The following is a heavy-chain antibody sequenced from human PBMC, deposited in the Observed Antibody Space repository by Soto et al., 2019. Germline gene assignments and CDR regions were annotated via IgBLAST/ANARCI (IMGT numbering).Heavy chain of an antibody. CDR3: ARDHYYDSSGDSPPLDY. CDR1: GYTFTSYG. CDR2: ISAYNGNT. Sequence: QVQLVQSGAEVKKPGASVKVSCKASGYTFTSYGISWVRQAPGQGLEWMGWISAYNGNTNYAQKLQGRVTMTTDTSTSTAYMELRSLRSDDTAVYYCARDHYYDSSGDSPPLDYWGLGTLVTVSS. V-gene: IGHV1-18*01. D-gene: IGHD3-22*01. J-gene: IGHJ4*02.